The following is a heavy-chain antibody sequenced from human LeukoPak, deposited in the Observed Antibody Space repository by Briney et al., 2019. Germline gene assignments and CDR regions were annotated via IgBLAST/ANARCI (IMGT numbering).Heavy chain of an antibody. CDR3: AGDGTPYDFWSGYYPSNWFDP. J-gene: IGHJ5*02. Sequence: GGSLRLSCAASGFTFSRFGMHWVRQAPGKGLEWVANISYHGSKKYYADSVKGRFTIFRDNSKNTLYLQMNSLRAEDTAVYYCAGDGTPYDFWSGYYPSNWFDPWGQGTLVTVSS. D-gene: IGHD3-3*01. V-gene: IGHV3-30*03. CDR1: GFTFSRFG. CDR2: ISYHGSKK.